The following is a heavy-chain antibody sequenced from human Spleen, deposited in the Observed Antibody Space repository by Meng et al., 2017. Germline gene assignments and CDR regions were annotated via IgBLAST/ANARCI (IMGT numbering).Heavy chain of an antibody. J-gene: IGHJ4*02. Sequence: ASVKVSCKASGYTFTNYYIHWVRQARGQGLEWMGIINPNSGSTSYAQNFQGRVTMTRDTSTNTVYMELSSLRSEDTAMYYCAREGGDSGSADYWGQGTLVTVSS. CDR1: GYTFTNYY. D-gene: IGHD1-26*01. CDR2: INPNSGST. CDR3: AREGGDSGSADY. V-gene: IGHV1-46*01.